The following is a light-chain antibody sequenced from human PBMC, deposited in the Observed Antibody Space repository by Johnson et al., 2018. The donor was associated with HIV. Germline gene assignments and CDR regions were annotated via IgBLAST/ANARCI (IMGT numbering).Light chain of an antibody. J-gene: IGLJ1*01. CDR1: TSNIGNNY. CDR2: EHD. V-gene: IGLV1-51*02. Sequence: QPVLTQPPSVSAAPGQNVTISCSGSTSNIGNNYISWYQQLPGTAPKLLIYEHDKRPSGLSYRFSGSKSGTSATLGLTGLQTGDEVDYYCGAGDTSLSAFVFGTGTTVTVL. CDR3: GAGDTSLSAFV.